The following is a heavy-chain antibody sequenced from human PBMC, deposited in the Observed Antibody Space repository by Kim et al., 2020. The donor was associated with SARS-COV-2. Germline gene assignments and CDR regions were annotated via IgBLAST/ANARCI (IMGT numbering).Heavy chain of an antibody. CDR3: AKSIDSYGYFFYYYGMDV. CDR1: GFTFSSYG. Sequence: GGSLRLSCAASGFTFSSYGMHWVRQAPGKGLEWVAVISYDGSNKYYADSVKGRFTISRDNSKNTLYLQMNSLRAEDTAVYYCAKSIDSYGYFFYYYGMDVWGQGTTVTVSS. J-gene: IGHJ6*02. CDR2: ISYDGSNK. V-gene: IGHV3-30*18. D-gene: IGHD5-18*01.